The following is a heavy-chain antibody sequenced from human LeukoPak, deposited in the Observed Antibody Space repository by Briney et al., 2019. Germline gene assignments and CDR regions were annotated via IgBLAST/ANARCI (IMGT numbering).Heavy chain of an antibody. CDR1: DFTFSFYW. J-gene: IGHJ4*02. Sequence: GGSLRLSCAASDFTFSFYWMTWVRQAPGEGLEWVANILPDGSEKYYLDSVKGRFTISRDNPTNSLYLQINSLRAEDTALYYCGRLARNAWYAVDYWGQGTLVTVSS. CDR3: GRLARNAWYAVDY. CDR2: ILPDGSEK. D-gene: IGHD6-19*01. V-gene: IGHV3-7*01.